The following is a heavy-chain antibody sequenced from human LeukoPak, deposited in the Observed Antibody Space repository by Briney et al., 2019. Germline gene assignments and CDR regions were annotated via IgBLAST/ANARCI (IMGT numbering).Heavy chain of an antibody. CDR1: GLTFSNVY. J-gene: IGHJ4*02. D-gene: IGHD3-10*01. V-gene: IGHV3-15*04. CDR3: TGVQFFDS. Sequence: GGSLRLSCAASGLTFSNVYMSWVRQAPGEGLEWLGRIESKADGGTIDYAAPVKGRFTISRDDSKNMLYLQMNSLKTEDTAVYYCTGVQFFDSWGQGTLVTVSS. CDR2: IESKADGGTI.